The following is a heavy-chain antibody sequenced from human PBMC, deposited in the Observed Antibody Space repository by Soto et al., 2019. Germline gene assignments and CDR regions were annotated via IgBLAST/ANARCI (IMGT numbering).Heavy chain of an antibody. J-gene: IGHJ6*02. D-gene: IGHD6-13*01. V-gene: IGHV4-31*03. CDR3: ARGLLVPPGYYYGMDV. CDR1: GGSISSGGYY. Sequence: QVQLQESGPGLVKPSQTLSLTCTVSGGSISSGGYYWSWIRQHPGKGLEWIGHIYYSGSTYYNPSLKSRVTISVDTSKNQFSLKLSSVTAADTAVYYCARGLLVPPGYYYGMDVWGQGTTVTVSS. CDR2: IYYSGST.